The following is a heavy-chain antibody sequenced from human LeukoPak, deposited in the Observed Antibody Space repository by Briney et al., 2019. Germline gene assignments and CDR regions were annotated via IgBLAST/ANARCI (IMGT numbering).Heavy chain of an antibody. D-gene: IGHD3-3*01. CDR3: ARQVDCRVAYYFDY. CDR2: IYYSGST. V-gene: IGHV4-59*08. J-gene: IGHJ4*02. Sequence: AGTLSLTCTVSGGTISSYYWRWVRQPPGKGLEWMGDIYYSGSTNYNPSLKIRVNISVDASKSQFSLKLRSVTAADTAVYYCARQVDCRVAYYFDYWGQGTLVTVSS. CDR1: GGTISSYY.